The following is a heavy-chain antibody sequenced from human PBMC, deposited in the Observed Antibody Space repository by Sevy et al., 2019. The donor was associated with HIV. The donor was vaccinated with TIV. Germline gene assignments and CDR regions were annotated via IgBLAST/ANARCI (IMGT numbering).Heavy chain of an antibody. D-gene: IGHD6-13*01. Sequence: GGSLRLSCAASGFTFSSYAMSWVRQAPGKGLEWVSAISGSGGSTYYADSVKGRFTISRDSSKNTLYLQMNSLRAEDTAVYYCAKAGGTGIAAAGQDYWGQGTLVIVSS. J-gene: IGHJ4*02. V-gene: IGHV3-23*01. CDR3: AKAGGTGIAAAGQDY. CDR1: GFTFSSYA. CDR2: ISGSGGST.